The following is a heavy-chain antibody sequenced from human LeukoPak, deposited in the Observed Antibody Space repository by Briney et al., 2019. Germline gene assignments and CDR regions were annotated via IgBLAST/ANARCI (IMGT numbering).Heavy chain of an antibody. D-gene: IGHD1-26*01. CDR3: ARAREGATIDY. CDR1: GESFSGYY. V-gene: IGHV4-34*01. J-gene: IGHJ4*02. CDR2: VNHSGST. Sequence: SETLSLTCAVYGESFSGYYWTWIRQPPGKGLEWIADVNHSGSTNYNPTLKSRVIISVDTSKNQFSLKLTSVTDADTAVYYCARAREGATIDYWGQGTLVTVSS.